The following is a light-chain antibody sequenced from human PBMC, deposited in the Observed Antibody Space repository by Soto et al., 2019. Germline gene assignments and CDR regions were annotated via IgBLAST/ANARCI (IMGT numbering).Light chain of an antibody. V-gene: IGKV1-6*01. CDR2: AAS. CDR1: QAIRTA. Sequence: AIQLTQSPSSLSASVGDRVTITCRASQAIRTALGWYQQRPGKVPKLLIYAASTLQSGVPLRFSGSGSGTDFTLTISSLQPEDFATYYCLLDFRYFWAFGQGTKVEIK. CDR3: LLDFRYFWA. J-gene: IGKJ1*01.